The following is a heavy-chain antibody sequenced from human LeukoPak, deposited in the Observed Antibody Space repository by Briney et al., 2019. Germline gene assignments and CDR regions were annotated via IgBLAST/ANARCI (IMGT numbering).Heavy chain of an antibody. CDR1: GFTFSSYG. Sequence: PGRSLRLSCAASGFTFSSYGMHWVRQAPGKGLEWVAVISYDGSNKYYADSVKGRFTISRDNSKNTLYLQMNSLRAEDTAVYYCAKLFGGDYWGQGTLVTVSS. V-gene: IGHV3-30*18. D-gene: IGHD3-10*02. CDR3: AKLFGGDY. CDR2: ISYDGSNK. J-gene: IGHJ4*02.